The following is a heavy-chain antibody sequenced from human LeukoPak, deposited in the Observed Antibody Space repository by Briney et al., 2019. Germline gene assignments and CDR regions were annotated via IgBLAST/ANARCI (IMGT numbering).Heavy chain of an antibody. Sequence: ASVKVSCKASGYTFTGSYMHWVRQAPGQGLEWMGWINPNSGGTKYAQKFQGRVTMTRDTSISTAYMELSRLKSDDTAFYYCAKYYYDSYEGYYFDYWGQGTLVTVSS. J-gene: IGHJ4*02. D-gene: IGHD3-22*01. CDR1: GYTFTGSY. V-gene: IGHV1-2*02. CDR3: AKYYYDSYEGYYFDY. CDR2: INPNSGGT.